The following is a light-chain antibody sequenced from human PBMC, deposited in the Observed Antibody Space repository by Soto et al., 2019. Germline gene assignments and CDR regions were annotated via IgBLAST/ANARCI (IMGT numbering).Light chain of an antibody. J-gene: IGKJ5*01. CDR2: DAS. CDR1: QSVSSH. Sequence: EIVLTQSPATLSLSPGEGATVSCRASQSVSSHLAWYQQKRGQAPRLLIYDASSRASGIPARFSGRGSGTDFTRTISYLEPEDFAIYYCAQGGNWPLTFGQGTRLEIK. V-gene: IGKV3-11*01. CDR3: AQGGNWPLT.